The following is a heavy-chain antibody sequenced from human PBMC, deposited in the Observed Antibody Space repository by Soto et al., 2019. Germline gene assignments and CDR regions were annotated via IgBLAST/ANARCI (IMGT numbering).Heavy chain of an antibody. Sequence: QITLKESGPTLVKPTQTLTLTCTFSGFSLSTTGVGVGWIRQPPGKALEWLALIYWDDDKRYNPSLKSRLTITKDTAKHQVVLTMTHMDPVDTATYYCVQSRCGGDCLQSYSSHSYYGLDVWGQGTTVTVSS. CDR2: IYWDDDK. CDR1: GFSLSTTGVG. J-gene: IGHJ6*02. V-gene: IGHV2-5*02. CDR3: VQSRCGGDCLQSYSSHSYYGLDV. D-gene: IGHD2-21*01.